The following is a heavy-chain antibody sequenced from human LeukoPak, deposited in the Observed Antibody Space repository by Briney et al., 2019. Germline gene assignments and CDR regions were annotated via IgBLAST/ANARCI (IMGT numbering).Heavy chain of an antibody. CDR2: ISGSGIST. D-gene: IGHD1-26*01. CDR1: GFTFSDYG. V-gene: IGHV3-23*01. Sequence: GGSLRLSCAAAGFTFSDYGMNWVRQAPGKGLEWVSGISGSGISTYYADSVKGRFTISRDNSKNTLYLQMNSLRAEDTAVYYCAKDSGELLLPYYYYYMDVWGKGTTVTISS. CDR3: AKDSGELLLPYYYYYMDV. J-gene: IGHJ6*03.